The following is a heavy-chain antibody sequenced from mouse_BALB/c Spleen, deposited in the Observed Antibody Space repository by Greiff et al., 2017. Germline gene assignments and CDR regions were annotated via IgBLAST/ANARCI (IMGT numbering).Heavy chain of an antibody. V-gene: IGHV1-5*01. CDR1: GYSFTSYW. J-gene: IGHJ3*01. Sequence: EVQLQQSGTVLARPGASVKMSCKASGYSFTSYWMHWVKQRPGQGLEWIGAIYPGNSDTSSNQKFKGKAKLTAVTSASTAYMELSSLTNEDSAVYYCTKRDWDEGFAYWGQGTLVTVSA. CDR2: IYPGNSDT. D-gene: IGHD4-1*01. CDR3: TKRDWDEGFAY.